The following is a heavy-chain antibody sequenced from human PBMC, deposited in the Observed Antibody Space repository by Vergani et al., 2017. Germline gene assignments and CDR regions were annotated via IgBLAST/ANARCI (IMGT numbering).Heavy chain of an antibody. CDR2: MRYSGST. J-gene: IGHJ4*02. CDR1: GGSISSPSYF. V-gene: IGHV4-39*01. CDR3: VRHERRGSSSLAAVF. Sequence: QLLLQESGPGLVKPSETLSLTCTVSGGSISSPSYFWGCIRQPPGKGPEGIASMRYSGSTYYNPSLKSRVTISVDTSKNQFSLRLSSVTAADTAVYYCVRHERRGSSSLAAVFWGQGTLVTVSS. D-gene: IGHD6-6*01.